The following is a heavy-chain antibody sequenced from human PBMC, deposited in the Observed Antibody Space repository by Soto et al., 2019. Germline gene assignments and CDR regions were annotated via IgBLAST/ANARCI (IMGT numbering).Heavy chain of an antibody. Sequence: GGSLRLSCAASGFTFSSYSMNWVRQAPGKGLEWVSSFSSSSSYIYYADSVKGRFTISRDNAKNSLYLQMNSLRAEDTAVYYCAREAGESYYDILTGSQYYYGMDVWGQGTTVTVSS. CDR3: AREAGESYYDILTGSQYYYGMDV. D-gene: IGHD3-9*01. CDR2: FSSSSSYI. CDR1: GFTFSSYS. V-gene: IGHV3-21*01. J-gene: IGHJ6*02.